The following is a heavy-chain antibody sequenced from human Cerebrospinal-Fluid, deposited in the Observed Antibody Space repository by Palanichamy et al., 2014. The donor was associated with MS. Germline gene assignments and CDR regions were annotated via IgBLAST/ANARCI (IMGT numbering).Heavy chain of an antibody. J-gene: IGHJ4*02. Sequence: QLQLQESGPGLVRPSETLSLTCTVSGGSISSGSYYWVWIRQPPGKGLEWIGSLYSSGSTYYNPSLKSRVTISVDTSKNQFSLNLNSVTAADTAVYNCARSDFSNTVDYWGQGTLVTVSS. CDR3: ARSDFSNTVDY. CDR1: GGSISSGSYY. V-gene: IGHV4-39*01. CDR2: LYSSGST. D-gene: IGHD4-11*01.